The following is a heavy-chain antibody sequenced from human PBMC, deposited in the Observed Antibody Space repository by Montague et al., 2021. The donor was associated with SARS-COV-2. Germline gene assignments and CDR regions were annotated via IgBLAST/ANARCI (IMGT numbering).Heavy chain of an antibody. J-gene: IGHJ5*02. CDR3: AKDSYYDFWSGYSPGENWFDP. Sequence: SLRLSCAASGFTFGDYAMHWVRQAPGKGLEWVSGISWNSGSIGYADSVKGRFTISRDNAKNSLYLPMNSLRDEDTALYYCAKDSYYDFWSGYSPGENWFDPWGQGTLVTVSS. CDR1: GFTFGDYA. D-gene: IGHD3-3*01. CDR2: ISWNSGSI. V-gene: IGHV3-9*01.